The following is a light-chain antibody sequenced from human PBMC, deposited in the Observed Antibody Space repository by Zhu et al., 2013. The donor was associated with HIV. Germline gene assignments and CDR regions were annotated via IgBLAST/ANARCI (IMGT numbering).Light chain of an antibody. CDR3: QQYASSPRT. CDR2: DAS. V-gene: IGKV3-20*01. J-gene: IGKJ4*01. CDR1: QSVGSRS. Sequence: EIVLTQSPGTLSLSPGETATLSCRASQSVGSRSLAWYQQKPGQAPRLLIYDASIRATGIADRFSGSGYETDFTLTITRLEPEDFALYYCQQYASSPRTFGGGTKLEI.